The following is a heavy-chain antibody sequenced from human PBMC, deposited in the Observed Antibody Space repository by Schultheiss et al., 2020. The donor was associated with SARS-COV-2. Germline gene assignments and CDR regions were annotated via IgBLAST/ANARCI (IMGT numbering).Heavy chain of an antibody. V-gene: IGHV4-4*07. CDR1: GGSISSYY. CDR2: IYTSGST. CDR3: ARGYYDILTGYYYFDY. Sequence: SETLSLTCTVSGGSISSYYWSWIRQPAGKGLEWIGRIYTSGSTNYNPSLKSRVTISVDTSKNQFSLKLSSVTAADTAVYYCARGYYDILTGYYYFDYWGQGTLVTVSS. D-gene: IGHD3-9*01. J-gene: IGHJ4*02.